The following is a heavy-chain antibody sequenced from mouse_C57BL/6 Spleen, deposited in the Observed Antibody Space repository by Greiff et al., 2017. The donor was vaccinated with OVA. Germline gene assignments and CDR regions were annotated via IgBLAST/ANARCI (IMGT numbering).Heavy chain of an antibody. CDR3: ARWDTTVVAHYFDY. Sequence: QVQLQQPGPELVKPGASVKLSCKASGYTFTSYWMHWVKQRPGQGLEWIGNINPSNGGTNYNEKFKSKATLTVDKSSSTAYMQLSSLTSEDSAVYYCARWDTTVVAHYFDYWGQGTTLTVSS. CDR2: INPSNGGT. D-gene: IGHD1-1*01. J-gene: IGHJ2*01. CDR1: GYTFTSYW. V-gene: IGHV1-53*01.